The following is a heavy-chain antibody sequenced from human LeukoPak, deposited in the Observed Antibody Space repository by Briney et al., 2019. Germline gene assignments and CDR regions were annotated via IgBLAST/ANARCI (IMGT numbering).Heavy chain of an antibody. CDR2: IYHSGST. D-gene: IGHD3-3*01. CDR1: GYSISSGYY. Sequence: SETLSLTCAVSGYSISSGYYWGWIRQPPGKGLEWIGNIYHSGSTYYNPSLKSRVTMSVDTSNNQFSLKLSSVTAVDTAVYYCARDAESYDLWSGYSFDIWGQGTMVTVSS. J-gene: IGHJ3*02. V-gene: IGHV4-38-2*02. CDR3: ARDAESYDLWSGYSFDI.